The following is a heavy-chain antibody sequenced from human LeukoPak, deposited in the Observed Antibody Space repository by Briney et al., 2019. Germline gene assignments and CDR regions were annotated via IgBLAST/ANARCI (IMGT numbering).Heavy chain of an antibody. J-gene: IGHJ3*02. CDR1: GFAFSTYL. D-gene: IGHD2-15*01. Sequence: GGSQIPCRASAGFAFSTYLMHWGRQAPGKGVLWGLLITSDASTTCYADSVKGRFSISRDNAKNMLYLQMNSLRAEDTAVYYCARDWVGHCNGATCHDALDIWGQGTMVTVSS. CDR3: ARDWVGHCNGATCHDALDI. V-gene: IGHV3-74*01. CDR2: ITSDASTT.